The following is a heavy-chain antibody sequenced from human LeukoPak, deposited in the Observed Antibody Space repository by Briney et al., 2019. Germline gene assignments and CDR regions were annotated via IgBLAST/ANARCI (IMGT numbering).Heavy chain of an antibody. V-gene: IGHV4-34*01. CDR3: ASVQTLSYYYYYGMDV. J-gene: IGHJ6*02. CDR1: GGSFSGYY. CDR2: INHSGST. D-gene: IGHD2/OR15-2a*01. Sequence: SETLSLTCAVYGGSFSGYYWSWIRQPPGKGLEWIGEINHSGSTNYNPSLKSRVTISVDTSKNQFSLKLSSVTAADTAVYYCASVQTLSYYYYYGMDVWGQGTTVTVS.